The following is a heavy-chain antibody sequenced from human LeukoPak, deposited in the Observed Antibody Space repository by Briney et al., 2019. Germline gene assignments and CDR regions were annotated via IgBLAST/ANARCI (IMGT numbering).Heavy chain of an antibody. V-gene: IGHV3-48*02. CDR1: GFTFSSYS. J-gene: IGHJ4*02. Sequence: GGSLRLSCAASGFTFSSYSINWVRQAPGKGLEWVSYISSSSSTIYYADSVKGRFTISRDNAKNSLYLQMNSLRDEDTAVYYCSRGPMYSSRFAGDYWGQGTLVTVSS. D-gene: IGHD6-13*01. CDR2: ISSSSSTI. CDR3: SRGPMYSSRFAGDY.